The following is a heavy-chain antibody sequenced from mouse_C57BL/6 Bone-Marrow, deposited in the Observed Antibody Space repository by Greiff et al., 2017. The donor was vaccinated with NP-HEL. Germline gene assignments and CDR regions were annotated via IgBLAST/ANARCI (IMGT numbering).Heavy chain of an antibody. V-gene: IGHV1-64*01. CDR2: IHPNSGST. CDR1: GYTFISYW. D-gene: IGHD2-4*01. Sequence: QVQLQQPGAELVKPGASVKLSCKASGYTFISYWMHWVKQRPGQGLEWIGMIHPNSGSTNYNEKFKSKATLTVDKSSSTAYMQLSSLTSEDSAVYYCARGRLRRWFAYWGQGTLVTVSA. CDR3: ARGRLRRWFAY. J-gene: IGHJ3*01.